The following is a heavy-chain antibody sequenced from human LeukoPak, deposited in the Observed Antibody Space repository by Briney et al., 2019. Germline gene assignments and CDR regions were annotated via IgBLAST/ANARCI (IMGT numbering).Heavy chain of an antibody. D-gene: IGHD2-2*01. CDR1: GFRFSDYG. CDR3: SREVGGYQLLKSFDF. J-gene: IGHJ4*02. Sequence: HPGGSLRLSCAASGFRFSDYGMHWVRQAPGKGPEWVAYTQYDGIVEIHADSVKGRFTISRDNSRDTLSLQMNSLRIEDTAVYYCSREVGGYQLLKSFDFWGQGTLVTVSS. V-gene: IGHV3-30*02. CDR2: TQYDGIVE.